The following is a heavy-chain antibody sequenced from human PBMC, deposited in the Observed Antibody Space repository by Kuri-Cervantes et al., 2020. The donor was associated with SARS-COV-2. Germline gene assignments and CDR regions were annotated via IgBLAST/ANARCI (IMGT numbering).Heavy chain of an antibody. V-gene: IGHV4-39*01. Sequence: SETLSLTCTVSGGSISSSSYYWGWIRQPPGKGLEWIGSIYYSGSTYYNPSLKSRVTISVDTSKNQFSLKLSSVTAADTAVYYCAGRPTYSSSSDYWGQGTLVTVSS. J-gene: IGHJ4*02. D-gene: IGHD6-6*01. CDR1: GGSISSSSYY. CDR2: IYYSGST. CDR3: AGRPTYSSSSDY.